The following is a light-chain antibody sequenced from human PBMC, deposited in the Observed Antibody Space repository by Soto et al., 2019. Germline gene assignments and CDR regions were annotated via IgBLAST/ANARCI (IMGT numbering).Light chain of an antibody. J-gene: IGKJ4*01. Sequence: QSPSTLSASVGDRVTITCRASQSISSWLAWYQQKPGKAPKLLIYKASSLESGVPSRFSGSGSGTEFTLTISSLQPDDFATYYCQQYNSYPLTFGGGTKVDIK. CDR2: KAS. CDR3: QQYNSYPLT. CDR1: QSISSW. V-gene: IGKV1-5*03.